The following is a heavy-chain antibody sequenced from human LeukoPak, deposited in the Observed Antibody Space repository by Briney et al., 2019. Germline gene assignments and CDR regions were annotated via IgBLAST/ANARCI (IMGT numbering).Heavy chain of an antibody. J-gene: IGHJ4*02. D-gene: IGHD4-17*01. CDR1: GFTFSSYG. V-gene: IGHV3-33*01. CDR2: IWYDGSNK. CDR3: ARARANGDYVTPLGY. Sequence: GRTLRLSCAASGFTFSSYGMHWVRQAPGKGLEWVAVIWYDGSNKYSADSVKGRFTISRDYSKNTLYLQMNSVRSEHTTVYYCARARANGDYVTPLGYWGQGTPVTVSS.